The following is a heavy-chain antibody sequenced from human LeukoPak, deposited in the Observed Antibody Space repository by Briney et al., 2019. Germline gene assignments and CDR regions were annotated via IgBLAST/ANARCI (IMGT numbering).Heavy chain of an antibody. Sequence: GGSLRLSCAASGFTFSSYTINWVRQAPGKGLEWLSYITSDSSSISYADSVRGRFTISRDNAKNSLYLQMNSLRAEDTAMYYCAKGALRYSSCYDYWGQGTPVTVSS. J-gene: IGHJ4*02. CDR3: AKGALRYSSCYDY. CDR1: GFTFSSYT. D-gene: IGHD6-25*01. CDR2: ITSDSSSI. V-gene: IGHV3-48*04.